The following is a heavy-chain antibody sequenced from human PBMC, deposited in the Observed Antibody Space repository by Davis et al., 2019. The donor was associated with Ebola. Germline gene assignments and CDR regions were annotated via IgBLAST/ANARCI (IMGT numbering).Heavy chain of an antibody. D-gene: IGHD3-10*01. V-gene: IGHV1-8*01. CDR2: MNPNSGNT. CDR1: GYTFTSYD. Sequence: ASVKVSCKASGYTFTSYDINWVRQATGQGLEWMGWMNPNSGNTNYAQKLQGRVTMTTDTSASTAYMELSSLRSEDTSVYYCARDRGGDYSFDYWGQGTLVTVSS. J-gene: IGHJ4*02. CDR3: ARDRGGDYSFDY.